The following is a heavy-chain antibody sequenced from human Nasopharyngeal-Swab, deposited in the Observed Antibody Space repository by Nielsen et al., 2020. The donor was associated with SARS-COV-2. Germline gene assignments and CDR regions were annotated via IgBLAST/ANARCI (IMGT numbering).Heavy chain of an antibody. Sequence: SETLSLTCTVSGGSISSYYWSWIRQPPGKGLEWIGYIYYSGSTNYNPSLKSRVTISVDTSKNQFSLKLSSVTAADTAVYYCARVGTYYYDSSGYYLTPSFDYWGQGTLVTVSS. J-gene: IGHJ4*02. V-gene: IGHV4-59*01. D-gene: IGHD3-22*01. CDR3: ARVGTYYYDSSGYYLTPSFDY. CDR2: IYYSGST. CDR1: GGSISSYY.